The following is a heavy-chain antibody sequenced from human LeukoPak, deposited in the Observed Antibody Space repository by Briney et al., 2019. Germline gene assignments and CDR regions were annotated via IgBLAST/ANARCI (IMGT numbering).Heavy chain of an antibody. CDR3: ARDGEYSHGLN. J-gene: IGHJ4*02. D-gene: IGHD5-18*01. CDR2: IYSGGNT. V-gene: IGHV3-53*01. Sequence: PGGSLRLSCAASGFSVSNNYMSWVRQAPGKGLEWVSIIYSGGNTYYADSVKGRFTISRDNSKNTLYLQMNTLRAEDTAVYYCARDGEYSHGLNWGRGTLVTVSS. CDR1: GFSVSNNY.